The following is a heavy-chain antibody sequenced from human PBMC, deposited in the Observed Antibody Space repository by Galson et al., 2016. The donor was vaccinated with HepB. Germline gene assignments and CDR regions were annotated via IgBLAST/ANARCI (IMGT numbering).Heavy chain of an antibody. Sequence: SLRLSCAASGFPFSNYWMHWVRQAPGKGPVWVSRINGDGSSTTFADSVKGRFTISRDNAKNTLYLQMNSLRAEDTALYYCTRGHRESIAPAGLQIWGQGTLVIVSS. J-gene: IGHJ4*02. V-gene: IGHV3-74*01. CDR2: INGDGSST. D-gene: IGHD6-13*01. CDR1: GFPFSNYW. CDR3: TRGHRESIAPAGLQI.